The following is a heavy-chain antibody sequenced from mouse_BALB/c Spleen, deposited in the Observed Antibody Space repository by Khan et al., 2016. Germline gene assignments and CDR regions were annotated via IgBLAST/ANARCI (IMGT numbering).Heavy chain of an antibody. Sequence: VQLKQSGAELVKPGASVRLSCTVSGFNIKDTYMHWVKQRPEQGLEWIGRIDPANGNTKYDPKFQGKATQAADTSSNTAYLQLNSLTSEDTAVYYCVSDPFAYWGQGTLVTVSA. V-gene: IGHV14-3*02. CDR3: VSDPFAY. J-gene: IGHJ3*01. CDR1: GFNIKDTY. CDR2: IDPANGNT.